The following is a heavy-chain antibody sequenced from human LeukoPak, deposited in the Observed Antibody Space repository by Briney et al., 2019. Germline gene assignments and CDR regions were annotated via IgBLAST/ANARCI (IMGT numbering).Heavy chain of an antibody. CDR2: IIPIFGTA. CDR3: ARGTTTVDY. J-gene: IGHJ4*02. Sequence: AASVKVSCKASGGTFSSYAISWVRQAPGQGLEWMGRIIPIFGTANYAQKFQGRVTITTDESTSTAYMELSSLSSDDTAVYYCARGTTTVDYWGQGTLVTVSS. CDR1: GGTFSSYA. V-gene: IGHV1-69*05. D-gene: IGHD4-11*01.